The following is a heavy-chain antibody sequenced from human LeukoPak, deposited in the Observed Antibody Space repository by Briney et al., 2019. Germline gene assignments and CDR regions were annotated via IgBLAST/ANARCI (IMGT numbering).Heavy chain of an antibody. CDR2: IHNSGRT. D-gene: IGHD1-14*01. J-gene: IGHJ4*02. CDR1: GGSFSSYY. CDR3: ARHGTISSESYFDY. V-gene: IGHV4-59*08. Sequence: SETLSLTCSVSGGSFSSYYWSWIRQSPGKGLEWIGHIHNSGRTNYNPSLKSRVTGFVDTSKNQVSLRLSSVTAADTAVYYCARHGTISSESYFDYWGQGALVTVSS.